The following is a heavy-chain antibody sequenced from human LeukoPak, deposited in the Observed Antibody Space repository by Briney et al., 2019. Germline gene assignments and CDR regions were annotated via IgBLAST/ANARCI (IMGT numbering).Heavy chain of an antibody. CDR1: GFTFSSYS. J-gene: IGHJ4*02. Sequence: PGGSLRLSCAASGFTFSSYSMNWVRQAPGKGLEWVSSISSSSSYIYYADSVKGRFTISRDNAKNSLYLQMNSLGAEDTAVYHCARAAYYSNDRSGYWGQGTLVTVSS. D-gene: IGHD4-11*01. CDR2: ISSSSSYI. V-gene: IGHV3-21*01. CDR3: ARAAYYSNDRSGY.